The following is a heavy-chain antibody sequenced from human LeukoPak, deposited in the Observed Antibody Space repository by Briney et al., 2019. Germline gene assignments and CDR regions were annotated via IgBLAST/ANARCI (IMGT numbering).Heavy chain of an antibody. V-gene: IGHV4-59*08. CDR3: ARSIGVVKIGSFDY. CDR1: GGSISSYY. D-gene: IGHD3-22*01. J-gene: IGHJ4*02. Sequence: SETLSLTCTVSGGSISSYYWSWIRQPPGKGLEWIGDIYYSGSTNYNPSLKSRVTISVDTSKNQFSLKLSSVTAADTAVYYCARSIGVVKIGSFDYWGQGTLVTVSS. CDR2: IYYSGST.